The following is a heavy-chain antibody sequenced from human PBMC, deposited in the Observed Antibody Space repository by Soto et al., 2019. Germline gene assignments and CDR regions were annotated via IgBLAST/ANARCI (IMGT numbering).Heavy chain of an antibody. Sequence: EVQLVESGGGLVKPGGSLRLSCAASGFTFSNAWMSWVRQAPGKGLEWVGRIKSKTDGGTTDYAAPVKGRFTISRDDSKNTLYLQMNSLKTEDTAVYYCTTPSSITMVRGVPEDAFDIWGQGTMVTVSS. CDR1: GFTFSNAW. V-gene: IGHV3-15*01. D-gene: IGHD3-10*01. CDR3: TTPSSITMVRGVPEDAFDI. CDR2: IKSKTDGGTT. J-gene: IGHJ3*02.